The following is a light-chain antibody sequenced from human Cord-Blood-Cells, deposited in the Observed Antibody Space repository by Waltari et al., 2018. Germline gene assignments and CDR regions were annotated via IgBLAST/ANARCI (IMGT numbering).Light chain of an antibody. CDR1: QSVSSN. CDR3: QQYNNWPPLT. Sequence: IVMTQSTTTLSVSPGETATLSCLTSQSVSSNLAGYQQKPGQAPRLLIYGASTRATGIPARFSGSGSGTEFTLTISSLQSEDFAVYYCQQYNNWPPLTFGGGTKVEIK. CDR2: GAS. J-gene: IGKJ4*01. V-gene: IGKV3-15*01.